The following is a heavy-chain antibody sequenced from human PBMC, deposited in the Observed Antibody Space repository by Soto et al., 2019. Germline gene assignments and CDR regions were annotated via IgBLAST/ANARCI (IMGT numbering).Heavy chain of an antibody. CDR2: IIPILGIA. CDR3: ARTSLLWFSRRAFDY. V-gene: IGHV1-69*02. CDR1: GGTFSSYT. D-gene: IGHD3-10*01. J-gene: IGHJ4*02. Sequence: SVKVSCKASGGTFSSYTISWVRQAPGQGLEWMGRIIPILGIANYSQKFQGRVTITSDKSTSTAYMELSSLRSEDTAVYYCARTSLLWFSRRAFDYWGQGTLVTVSS.